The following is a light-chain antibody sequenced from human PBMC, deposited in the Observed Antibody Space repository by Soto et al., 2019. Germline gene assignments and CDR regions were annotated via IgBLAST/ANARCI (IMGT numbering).Light chain of an antibody. J-gene: IGLJ2*01. V-gene: IGLV2-8*01. CDR1: SSDIGGYNY. CDR3: SSYAGDNNVI. Sequence: QSALTQPPSASGSPGQSVTISCSGTSSDIGGYNYVSWYQQHPGKAPKLLIYEVTRRPSGVPDRFSASRSGNTASLTVSGLVIEDEADYYCSSYAGDNNVIFGGGTKLTV. CDR2: EVT.